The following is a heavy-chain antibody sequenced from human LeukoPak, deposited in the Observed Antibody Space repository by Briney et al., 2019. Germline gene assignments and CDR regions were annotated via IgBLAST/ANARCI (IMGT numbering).Heavy chain of an antibody. CDR1: GFTFDDYG. CDR2: INWNGGST. V-gene: IGHV3-20*04. Sequence: GGSLRLSCAASGFTFDDYGMSWVRQAPGKGLEWVSGINWNGGSTGYADSVKGRFTISRDNAKNSLYLQMNSLRAEDMALYYCARDLYDSSGYYCPFDYWGQGTLVTVSS. D-gene: IGHD3-22*01. J-gene: IGHJ4*02. CDR3: ARDLYDSSGYYCPFDY.